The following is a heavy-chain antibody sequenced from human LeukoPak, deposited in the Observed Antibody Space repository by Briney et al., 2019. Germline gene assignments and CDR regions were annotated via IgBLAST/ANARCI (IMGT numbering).Heavy chain of an antibody. Sequence: GGSLRLSCAVSGFTFSSYWMSWVRQAPGKGLEWVSYISSSGSTIYYADSVKGRFTISRDNAKNSLYLQMNSLRAEDTAVYYCAELGITMIGGVWGKGTTVTISS. J-gene: IGHJ6*04. D-gene: IGHD3-10*02. CDR3: AELGITMIGGV. V-gene: IGHV3-48*03. CDR2: ISSSGSTI. CDR1: GFTFSSYW.